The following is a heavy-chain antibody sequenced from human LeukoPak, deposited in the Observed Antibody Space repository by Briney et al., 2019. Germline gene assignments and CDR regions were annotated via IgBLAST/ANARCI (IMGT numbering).Heavy chain of an antibody. V-gene: IGHV3-23*01. D-gene: IGHD1-1*01. CDR2: IGGSGGTT. CDR3: ARDARQSSERVDY. CDR1: GVTFSTYA. J-gene: IGHJ4*02. Sequence: GGSLRLSCAASGVTFSTYAMSWVRQAPGKGLEWVSAIGGSGGTTNYADSVKGRFTISRDNSRNTVYLQMNSLRAEDTAVYYCARDARQSSERVDYWGQGTLVTVSS.